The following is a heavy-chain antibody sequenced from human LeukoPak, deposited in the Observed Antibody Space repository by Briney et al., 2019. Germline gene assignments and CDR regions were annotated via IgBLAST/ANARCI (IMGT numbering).Heavy chain of an antibody. V-gene: IGHV4-38-2*02. CDR1: GYSISSGYS. Sequence: SETLSLTCSVSGYSISSGYSWNWIRQPPGKGLEWIGSIFYSGNTYDNPSLKSRVTISVGTSKNQFSLKLNSVTAADTAVYYCARHRSKWLQSSFDYWGQGTLVTVSS. J-gene: IGHJ4*02. CDR2: IFYSGNT. CDR3: ARHRSKWLQSSFDY. D-gene: IGHD5-24*01.